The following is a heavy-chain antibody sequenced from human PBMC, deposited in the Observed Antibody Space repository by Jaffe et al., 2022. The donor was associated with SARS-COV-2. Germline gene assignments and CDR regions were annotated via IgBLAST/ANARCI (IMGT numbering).Heavy chain of an antibody. Sequence: QITLKESGPTLVKPTQTLTLTCTFSGFSLSTSGVGVGWIRQPPGKALEWLALIYWNDDKRYSPSLKSRLTITKDTSKNQVVLTMTNMDPVDTATYYCAHRLESITMISRGYYGMDVWGQGTTVTVSS. CDR3: AHRLESITMISRGYYGMDV. CDR1: GFSLSTSGVG. J-gene: IGHJ6*02. D-gene: IGHD3-22*01. V-gene: IGHV2-5*01. CDR2: IYWNDDK.